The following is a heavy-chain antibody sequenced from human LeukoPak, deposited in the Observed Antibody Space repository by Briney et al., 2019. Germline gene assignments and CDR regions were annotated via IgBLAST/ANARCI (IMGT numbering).Heavy chain of an antibody. Sequence: GGSLRLSCAASGFTFSSYWMSWVRQAPGKGLEWVANIKQDGSEKYYVDSVKGRFTISRDNAKNSLYLQMNSLRAEDTAVYYCAREDDIVVVPAASGVGYYFDYWGQGTLVTVSS. D-gene: IGHD2-2*01. CDR3: AREDDIVVVPAASGVGYYFDY. J-gene: IGHJ4*02. CDR1: GFTFSSYW. V-gene: IGHV3-7*01. CDR2: IKQDGSEK.